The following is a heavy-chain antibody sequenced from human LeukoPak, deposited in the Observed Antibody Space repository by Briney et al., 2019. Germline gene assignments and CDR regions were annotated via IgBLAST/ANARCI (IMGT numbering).Heavy chain of an antibody. V-gene: IGHV3-7*01. CDR1: GFTFTDYC. Sequence: GGSLRLSCEVSGFTFTDYCMNWVRQAPGKGPEWVAGIRQDGSEKTYVDPVKGRFTISRANTKNSLSLHLNGLRAEDTGVYFCGRDGSAAGLYFDLWGQGTLVTVSS. CDR3: GRDGSAAGLYFDL. J-gene: IGHJ4*01. D-gene: IGHD6-13*01. CDR2: IRQDGSEK.